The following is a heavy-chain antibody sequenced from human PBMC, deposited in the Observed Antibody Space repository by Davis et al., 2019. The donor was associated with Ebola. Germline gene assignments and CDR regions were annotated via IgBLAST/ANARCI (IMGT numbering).Heavy chain of an antibody. J-gene: IGHJ4*02. V-gene: IGHV1-69*04. Sequence: SVKVSCKASGGTFSSYAISWVRQAPGQGLEWMGRIIPILGIANYAQKFQGRVTLTRDTSTSTVSMDLSSLRSEDTAVYYCARASYGSGTYYTTVHFDYWGQGTLVPVSS. CDR3: ARASYGSGTYYTTVHFDY. CDR1: GGTFSSYA. CDR2: IIPILGIA. D-gene: IGHD3-10*01.